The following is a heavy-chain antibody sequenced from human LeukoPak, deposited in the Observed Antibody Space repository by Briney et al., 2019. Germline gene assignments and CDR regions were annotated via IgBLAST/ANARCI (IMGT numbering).Heavy chain of an antibody. V-gene: IGHV3-7*01. CDR1: GFTFRSYW. J-gene: IGHJ4*02. CDR3: ARDWTPLDY. D-gene: IGHD2-15*01. CDR2: IKHDGSER. Sequence: GGSLRLSCAASGFTFRSYWMSWVRQPPGRGREWVANIKHDGSERYYVDSVKGRLTISRDNAKNSLYLQMNSLRAEDTAVYYCARDWTPLDYWGQGTLVTVSS.